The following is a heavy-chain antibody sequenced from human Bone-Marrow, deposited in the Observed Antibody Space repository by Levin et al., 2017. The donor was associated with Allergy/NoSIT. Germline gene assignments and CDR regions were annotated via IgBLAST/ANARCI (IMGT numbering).Heavy chain of an antibody. J-gene: IGHJ4*01. D-gene: IGHD3-16*01. Sequence: AGGSLRLSCEASGFTLSKYGINWVRQAPGKGLEWVSAISGSGGSTYFADSVKGRFSISRDNSNNNVFLQLNNVRVEDTATYFCARDGGRGNQFLSYLNQWGRGTLVTVSS. V-gene: IGHV3-23*01. CDR1: GFTLSKYG. CDR2: ISGSGGST. CDR3: ARDGGRGNQFLSYLNQ.